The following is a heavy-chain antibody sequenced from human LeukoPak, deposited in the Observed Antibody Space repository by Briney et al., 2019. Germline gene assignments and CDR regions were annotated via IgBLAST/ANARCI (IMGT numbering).Heavy chain of an antibody. D-gene: IGHD2-2*01. CDR2: INHSGST. CDR1: GGSISSSSYY. J-gene: IGHJ6*03. V-gene: IGHV4-39*07. CDR3: ARGSMDCSSTSCFFYYYYYMDV. Sequence: PSETLSLTCTVSGGSISSSSYYWGWIRQPPGKGLEWIGEINHSGSTNYNPSLKSRVTISVDTSKNQFSLKLSSVTAADTAVYYCARGSMDCSSTSCFFYYYYYMDVWGKGTTVTVSS.